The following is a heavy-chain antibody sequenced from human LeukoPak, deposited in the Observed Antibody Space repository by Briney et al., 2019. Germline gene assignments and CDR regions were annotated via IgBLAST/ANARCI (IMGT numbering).Heavy chain of an antibody. CDR1: GFTLSSYW. J-gene: IGHJ4*02. Sequence: PGGSLRLSCAASGFTLSSYWMSWVRQAPGKGLEWVSYISSSGSTIYYADSVKGRFTISRDNAKNSLYLQMNSLRAEDTAVYYCAGNQEWELAHDYWGQGTLVTVSS. CDR2: ISSSGSTI. D-gene: IGHD1-26*01. V-gene: IGHV3-48*04. CDR3: AGNQEWELAHDY.